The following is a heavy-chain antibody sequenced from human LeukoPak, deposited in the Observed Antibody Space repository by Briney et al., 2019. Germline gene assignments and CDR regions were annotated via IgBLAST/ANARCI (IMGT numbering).Heavy chain of an antibody. D-gene: IGHD6-13*01. CDR3: ARTIAAAGTGSDWFDP. CDR1: GGSISSSNYY. V-gene: IGHV4-39*07. J-gene: IGHJ5*02. CDR2: IYYGGSS. Sequence: SETLSLTCTVSGGSISSSNYYWGWIRQPPGKGLEWIGNIYYGGSSYYNPSLKSRVTISVDTSKNQFSLKLSSVTAADTAVYYCARTIAAAGTGSDWFDPWGQGTLVTVSS.